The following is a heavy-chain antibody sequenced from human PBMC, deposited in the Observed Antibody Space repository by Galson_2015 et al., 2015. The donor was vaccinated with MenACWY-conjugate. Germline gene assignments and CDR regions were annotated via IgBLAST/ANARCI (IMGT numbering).Heavy chain of an antibody. CDR3: AREAEWGGSILLDY. J-gene: IGHJ4*02. Sequence: SLRLSCAVSGFTVSSNYMSWVRQAPGKGLEWVSVIYSGGSTYYADSVKGRFTISRDNSKNTLYLQMNSLRAEDTAVYYCAREAEWGGSILLDYWGQGTLVTVSS. V-gene: IGHV3-66*01. D-gene: IGHD5-12*01. CDR1: GFTVSSNY. CDR2: IYSGGST.